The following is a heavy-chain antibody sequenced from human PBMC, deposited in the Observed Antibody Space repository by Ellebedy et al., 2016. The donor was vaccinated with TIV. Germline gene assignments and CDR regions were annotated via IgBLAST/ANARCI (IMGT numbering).Heavy chain of an antibody. CDR3: ASGLGVRRMNAFDI. CDR2: INHSGST. CDR1: GGSFSGYY. V-gene: IGHV4-34*01. J-gene: IGHJ3*02. D-gene: IGHD2-8*02. Sequence: MPSETLSLTCAVYGGSFSGYYWTWIRQPPGKGLEWIGAINHSGSTTYTASLKSRVTLSLDTSKTQFSLNLSSVTAADTAVYYCASGLGVRRMNAFDIWGQGTMVTVSS.